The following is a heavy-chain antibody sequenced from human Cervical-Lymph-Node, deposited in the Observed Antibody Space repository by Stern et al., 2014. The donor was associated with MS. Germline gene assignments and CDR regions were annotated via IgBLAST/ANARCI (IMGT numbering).Heavy chain of an antibody. V-gene: IGHV4-59*01. Sequence: QLQLQESGPGLVKPSETLSLTCTVSGGSISSYYWSWIRQPPGKGLEWIGYIYYSGSTNYNPSLKSRVTISVDTSKNQFSLKLSSVTAADTAVYYCARGLKRGALDYWGQGTLVTVSS. J-gene: IGHJ4*02. CDR2: IYYSGST. CDR1: GGSISSYY. CDR3: ARGLKRGALDY. D-gene: IGHD5-24*01.